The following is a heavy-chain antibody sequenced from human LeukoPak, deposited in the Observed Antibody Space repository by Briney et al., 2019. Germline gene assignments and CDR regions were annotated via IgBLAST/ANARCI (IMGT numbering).Heavy chain of an antibody. CDR1: GFTLSSYT. D-gene: IGHD1-26*01. CDR2: ISRSGDYI. CDR3: AKDRLVGGSDRHPLDY. J-gene: IGHJ4*02. Sequence: TGGSLRLSCAASGFTLSSYTMTWVRQAPGKGLEWVSSISRSGDYIFYADSVRGRFTISRDNAKNSLYLQMTSLRAEDTAVYYCAKDRLVGGSDRHPLDYRGQGTLVTVSS. V-gene: IGHV3-21*01.